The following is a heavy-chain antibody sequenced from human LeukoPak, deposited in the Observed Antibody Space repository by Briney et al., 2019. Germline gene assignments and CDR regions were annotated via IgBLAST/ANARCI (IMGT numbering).Heavy chain of an antibody. CDR1: GFTFSSYA. J-gene: IGHJ4*02. D-gene: IGHD1-26*01. CDR2: LYSSGIT. CDR3: AAKGNGYSGSYVFAH. V-gene: IGHV3-66*01. Sequence: GGSLRLSCAASGFTFSSYAMSWVRQAPGKGLEWVSVLYSSGITKYADSVKGRFTISRDNSENTLNLQMDSLRAEDTAVYYCAAKGNGYSGSYVFAHWGQGTLVAVSS.